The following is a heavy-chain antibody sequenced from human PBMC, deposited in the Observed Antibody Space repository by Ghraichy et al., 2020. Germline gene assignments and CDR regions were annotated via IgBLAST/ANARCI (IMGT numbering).Heavy chain of an antibody. CDR2: INHSGST. J-gene: IGHJ3*02. Sequence: SETLSLTCAVDGGSVSGYYWSWIHQPPGMGLKWIGEINHSGSTNYNPSLKSRVTISVDTSKNQFSLKLSSVTAADTAVYYCARGRVVYSSRRAFDICVQGTMVTVSS. CDR1: GGSVSGYY. CDR3: ARGRVVYSSRRAFDI. V-gene: IGHV4-34*01. D-gene: IGHD2-8*02.